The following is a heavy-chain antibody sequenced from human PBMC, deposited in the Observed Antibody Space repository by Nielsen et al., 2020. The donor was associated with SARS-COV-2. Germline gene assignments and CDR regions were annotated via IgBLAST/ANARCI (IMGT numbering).Heavy chain of an antibody. Sequence: LSLTCAASGFTFSSYDMHWVRQATGKGLEWVSAIGTAGDTYYPGSVKGRFTISRENAKNSLYLQMNSLRAGDTAVYYCARDRIAVADSFYYGMDVWGQGTTVTVSS. CDR1: GFTFSSYD. J-gene: IGHJ6*02. CDR3: ARDRIAVADSFYYGMDV. CDR2: IGTAGDT. V-gene: IGHV3-13*04. D-gene: IGHD6-19*01.